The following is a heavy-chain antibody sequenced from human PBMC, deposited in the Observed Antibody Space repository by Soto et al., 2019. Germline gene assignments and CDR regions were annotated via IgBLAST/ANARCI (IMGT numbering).Heavy chain of an antibody. V-gene: IGHV3-9*01. CDR3: AKAAGYYDSSVRFDP. J-gene: IGHJ5*02. Sequence: SLRLSCAASGFTFDDYAMHWVRQAPGKGLEWVSGISWNSGSIGYADSVKGRFTISRDNAKNSLYLQMNSLRAEDTALYYCAKAAGYYDSSVRFDPWGQGTLVTVSS. CDR1: GFTFDDYA. D-gene: IGHD3-22*01. CDR2: ISWNSGSI.